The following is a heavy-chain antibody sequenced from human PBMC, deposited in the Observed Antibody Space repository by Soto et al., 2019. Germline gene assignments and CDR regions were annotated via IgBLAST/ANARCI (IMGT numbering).Heavy chain of an antibody. CDR2: ITVGTGNT. CDR3: AAGDSSGYYGG. V-gene: IGHV1-58*01. J-gene: IGHJ4*02. Sequence: GASVKVSCKASGFIFTSFGVQGVRQARGQRLEWIGWITVGTGNTNYAQKFQERVTITRDMSTSTAYMELSSLRSEDTAVYYCAAGDSSGYYGGWGQGTQVTVSS. CDR1: GFIFTSFG. D-gene: IGHD3-22*01.